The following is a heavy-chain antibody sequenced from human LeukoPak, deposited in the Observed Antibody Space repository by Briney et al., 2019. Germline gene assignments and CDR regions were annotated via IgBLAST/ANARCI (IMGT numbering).Heavy chain of an antibody. J-gene: IGHJ1*01. D-gene: IGHD3-9*01. Sequence: GGSLRLSCAASGFTFSDYYMGWIRQAPGKGLEWVSSISRGGNSIYYADSVRGRFTISRDNAKNSLYLQMNSLRAEDMAVYYCARDGHYDILTGYFQDWGQGTLVTVSS. CDR1: GFTFSDYY. CDR3: ARDGHYDILTGYFQD. V-gene: IGHV3-11*01. CDR2: ISRGGNSI.